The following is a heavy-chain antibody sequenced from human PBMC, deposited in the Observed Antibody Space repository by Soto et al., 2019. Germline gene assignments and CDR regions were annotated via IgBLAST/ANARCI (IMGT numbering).Heavy chain of an antibody. CDR3: AGPHDRAGLGT. J-gene: IGHJ5*02. D-gene: IGHD1-1*01. CDR2: HNGYNGQT. Sequence: ASVKVSCKASENTFSTYLVHWVRQVHGQGLEWMGWHNGYNGQTEYSQKFQGRVTITRDTSAKTAYLELRSLTSEDTAVYYCAGPHDRAGLGTWGQGXLVTV. CDR1: ENTFSTYL. V-gene: IGHV1-3*01.